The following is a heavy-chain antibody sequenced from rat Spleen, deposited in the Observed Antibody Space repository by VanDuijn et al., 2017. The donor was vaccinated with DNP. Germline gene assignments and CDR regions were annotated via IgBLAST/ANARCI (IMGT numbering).Heavy chain of an antibody. CDR3: TTDYYYRGLFDY. J-gene: IGHJ2*01. V-gene: IGHV5-27*01. Sequence: EVQLVESGGGLVQPGRSLKLSCAASGFTFSNYGMAWVRQAPTKGMEWVASITNSGGSTYYRDSVKGRFTISRDNAKSTLYLQMDILRSGDTATYYCTTDYYYRGLFDYWGQGVMVTVSS. CDR1: GFTFSNYG. D-gene: IGHD1-1*01. CDR2: ITNSGGST.